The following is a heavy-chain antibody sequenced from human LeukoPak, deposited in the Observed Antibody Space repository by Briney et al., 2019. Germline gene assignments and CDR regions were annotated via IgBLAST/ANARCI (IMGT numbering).Heavy chain of an antibody. CDR1: GFTFSSYS. Sequence: GGSLRLSCAGSGFTFSSYSMNWVRQAPGKGLEWVSSISSGGTYIYYADSVKGRFTISRDNTKNSLSLQMNSLRAEDTAVYYCARDRSGYSGYECQAYWGQGTLATVSS. J-gene: IGHJ4*02. V-gene: IGHV3-21*01. CDR2: ISSGGTYI. CDR3: ARDRSGYSGYECQAY. D-gene: IGHD5-12*01.